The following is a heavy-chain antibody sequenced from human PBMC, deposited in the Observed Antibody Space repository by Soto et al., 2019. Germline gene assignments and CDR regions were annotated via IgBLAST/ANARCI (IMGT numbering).Heavy chain of an antibody. J-gene: IGHJ6*02. CDR2: IIPIFGTA. V-gene: IGHV1-69*12. D-gene: IGHD4-17*01. CDR1: GGTFSSYA. Sequence: QVQLVQSGAEVKKPGSSVKVSCKASGGTFSSYAISWVRQAPGQGLEWMGGIIPIFGTANYAQKFQGRVTITADEYTSTAYMALSSLRSEDTAVYYCARDLRGGSTYYYGMDVWGQGTTVTVSS. CDR3: ARDLRGGSTYYYGMDV.